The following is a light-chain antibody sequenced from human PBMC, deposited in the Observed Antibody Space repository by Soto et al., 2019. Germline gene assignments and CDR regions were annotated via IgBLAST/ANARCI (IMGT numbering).Light chain of an antibody. CDR2: WAS. Sequence: DIVMTQSPDSPAVSLGERATINCKSSQSVLYSSNNKNYLAWYQQKPGQPPKLLIYWASTRKSGVPDRFSGSGSGTDLTLTISSLQAEDVAVYYCQQYYSTPPWTFGQGTEVDIK. CDR1: QSVLYSSNNKNY. V-gene: IGKV4-1*01. CDR3: QQYYSTPPWT. J-gene: IGKJ1*01.